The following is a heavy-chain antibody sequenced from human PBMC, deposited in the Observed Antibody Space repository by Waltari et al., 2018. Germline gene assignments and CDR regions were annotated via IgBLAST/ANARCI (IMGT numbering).Heavy chain of an antibody. D-gene: IGHD4-4*01. CDR1: GYTFTAYY. V-gene: IGHV1-2*02. CDR3: AREGSHLTTVNDY. Sequence: QEHLVQSGAEVRKPGASVRFCCTSSGYTFTAYYIHWVRQAPGQGLEWMGWINPRSGETKYAQKFHGRVTMTRDTSINTAYMELSSLLFDDTAVYYCAREGSHLTTVNDYWGQGTLVIVSS. CDR2: INPRSGET. J-gene: IGHJ4*02.